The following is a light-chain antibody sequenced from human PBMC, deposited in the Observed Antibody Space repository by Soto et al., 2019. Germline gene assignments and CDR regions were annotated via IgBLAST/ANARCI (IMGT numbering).Light chain of an antibody. V-gene: IGKV1-39*01. Sequence: DIQMTQSPSSLSASVGDRVTITCRAIQSISSYLNWYQQKPGKAPKLLIYAASSLQSGVPSRFSGSGSGTDFTLTISSLQPEDFATYYCQQSYSTPRLTFGGGTKVDI. CDR1: QSISSY. CDR3: QQSYSTPRLT. CDR2: AAS. J-gene: IGKJ4*01.